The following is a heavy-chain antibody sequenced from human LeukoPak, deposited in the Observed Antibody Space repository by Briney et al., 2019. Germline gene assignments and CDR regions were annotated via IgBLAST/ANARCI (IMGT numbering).Heavy chain of an antibody. CDR3: AGGYCSGGSCFLLDY. CDR1: GYTLTELS. J-gene: IGHJ4*02. Sequence: ASVKVSCKVSGYTLTELSMHWVRQAPGKGLEWMGGFDPEDGETIYAQKFQGRVTMTEDTSTDTAYMELSSLRSEDTAVYYCAGGYCSGGSCFLLDYWGQGTLVTVSS. V-gene: IGHV1-24*01. D-gene: IGHD2-15*01. CDR2: FDPEDGET.